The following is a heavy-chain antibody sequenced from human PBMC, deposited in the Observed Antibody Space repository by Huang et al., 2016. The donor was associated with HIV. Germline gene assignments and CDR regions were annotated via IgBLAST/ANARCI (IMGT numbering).Heavy chain of an antibody. CDR3: ARATSYFYDSDGYYFDY. V-gene: IGHV4-59*11. J-gene: IGHJ4*02. CDR1: SGSISSHH. D-gene: IGHD3-9*01. CDR2: IYYSGST. Sequence: QVQLRESGPGLVKPSETLSLLCIVSSGSISSHHWSWMRQSQGKGLEWIGHIYYSGSTNYNPSLESRLTISLDTSKNEFSLKLSSVTAADTAIYYCARATSYFYDSDGYYFDYWGQGTLVTVSS.